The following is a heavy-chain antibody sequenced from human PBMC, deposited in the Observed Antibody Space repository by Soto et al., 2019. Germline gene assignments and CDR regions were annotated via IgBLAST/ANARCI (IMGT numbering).Heavy chain of an antibody. CDR3: AHRLYASSDDAFDI. Sequence: QITLKESGPTLVKPTQTLTLTCTFSGFSLTTSGVGVGWIRQPPGKALEWLALIYWDDEKRYSPYMESRLTMTTDTSQNPVDLTVTNMNPADTGKYYCAHRLYASSDDAFDIWGQGTMVYISS. CDR2: IYWDDEK. CDR1: GFSLTTSGVG. V-gene: IGHV2-5*02. J-gene: IGHJ3*02. D-gene: IGHD6-6*01.